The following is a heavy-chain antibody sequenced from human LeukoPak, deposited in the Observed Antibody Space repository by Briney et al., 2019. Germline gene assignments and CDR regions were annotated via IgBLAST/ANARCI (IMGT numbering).Heavy chain of an antibody. CDR3: ARDLGQYYDTSDNWFDP. J-gene: IGHJ5*02. V-gene: IGHV3-23*03. Sequence: GGSLRLSCAASGFTFSNYAMSWVRQAPGKGLEWVSFIYSDNTHYSDSVKGRFTISRDNAKNTLNLQMNSLRAEDTAVYYCARDLGQYYDTSDNWFDPWGQGTLVTVSS. CDR2: IYSDNT. D-gene: IGHD3-22*01. CDR1: GFTFSNYA.